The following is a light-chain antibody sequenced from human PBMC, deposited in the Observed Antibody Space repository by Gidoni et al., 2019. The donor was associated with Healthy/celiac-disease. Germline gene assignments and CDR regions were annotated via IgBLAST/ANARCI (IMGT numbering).Light chain of an antibody. CDR1: QRVSSSY. CDR3: QQYGSSPPRYT. J-gene: IGKJ2*01. V-gene: IGKV3-20*01. Sequence: EIVLTQSPGTLSLSPGERATLSCRASQRVSSSYLAWYQQKPGQAPRLLIYVASSRATGIPDRFSGSGSGTDFTLTISRLEPEDFAVYYCQQYGSSPPRYTFGQGTKLEIK. CDR2: VAS.